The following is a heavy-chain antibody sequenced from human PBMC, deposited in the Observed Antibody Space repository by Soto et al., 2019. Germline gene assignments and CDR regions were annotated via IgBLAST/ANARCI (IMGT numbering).Heavy chain of an antibody. CDR1: GFTFSSDG. D-gene: IGHD3-10*01. V-gene: IGHV3-30*18. Sequence: QVQLVESGGGVVQPGRSLRLSCAASGFTFSSDGMHWVRQAPGKGLEWVAVISYDGSKTYYADSVKGRFTISRDNSKSTLYLQMNRLRAEDTAVYYCAKEGFGELFFYMDVWGNGTTVTVS. CDR2: ISYDGSKT. CDR3: AKEGFGELFFYMDV. J-gene: IGHJ6*03.